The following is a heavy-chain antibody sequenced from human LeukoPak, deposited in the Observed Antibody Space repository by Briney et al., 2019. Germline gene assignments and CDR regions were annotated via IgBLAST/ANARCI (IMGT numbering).Heavy chain of an antibody. CDR1: GGSISPYY. J-gene: IGHJ4*02. D-gene: IGHD5-24*01. CDR2: IYYSGST. CDR3: ARARDGYNYRYFDY. V-gene: IGHV4-59*01. Sequence: PSETLSLTCTVSGGSISPYYWSWIRQPPGKGLEWIGYIYYSGSTNYNPSLKSRVTISVDTSKNQFSLKLSSVTAADTAVYYCARARDGYNYRYFDYWGQGTLVTVSS.